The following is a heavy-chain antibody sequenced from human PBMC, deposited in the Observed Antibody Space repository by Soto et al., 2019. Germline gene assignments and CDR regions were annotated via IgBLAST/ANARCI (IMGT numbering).Heavy chain of an antibody. CDR3: ARLRAGDGVDY. D-gene: IGHD7-27*01. CDR2: IYYSGST. V-gene: IGHV4-39*01. J-gene: IGHJ4*02. CDR1: GGSISSSSYY. Sequence: SETLSLTCTVSGGSISSSSYYWGWIRQPPGKGLEWIGSIYYSGSTYYNPSLKSRVTISVDTSKNQFSLKLSSVTAADTAVYYCARLRAGDGVDYWGQGTLVTVSS.